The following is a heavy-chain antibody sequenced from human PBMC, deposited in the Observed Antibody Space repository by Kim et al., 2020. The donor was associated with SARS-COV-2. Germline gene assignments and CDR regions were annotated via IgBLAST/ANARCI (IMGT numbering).Heavy chain of an antibody. J-gene: IGHJ2*01. V-gene: IGHV4-39*01. CDR3: ARQIRRPLGYCSGGSCYSYWYFDL. D-gene: IGHD2-15*01. CDR2: IYYSGST. CDR1: GGSISSSSYY. Sequence: SETLSLTCTVSGGSISSSSYYWGWIRRPPGKGLECIGSIYYSGSTYYNPSLKSRVTISVDTSKNQFSLKLSSVTAADTAVYYCARQIRRPLGYCSGGSCYSYWYFDLWGRGTLVTVSS.